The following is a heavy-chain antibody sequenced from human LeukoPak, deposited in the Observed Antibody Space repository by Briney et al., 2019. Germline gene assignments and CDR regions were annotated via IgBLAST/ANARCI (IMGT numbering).Heavy chain of an antibody. CDR2: VYSVGSV. CDR3: ARSSLNKYLRSAHGDYFDY. D-gene: IGHD2-15*01. CDR1: GGSFIGYY. Sequence: PSETLSLPCAVYGGSFIGYYGSWIRQPPGKGLEWIGYVYSVGSVNYNPSLKSRGTISIDTAQNQFSLELNSVTAADTAVYYCARSSLNKYLRSAHGDYFDYWGQGTLVTVSS. V-gene: IGHV4-59*08. J-gene: IGHJ4*02.